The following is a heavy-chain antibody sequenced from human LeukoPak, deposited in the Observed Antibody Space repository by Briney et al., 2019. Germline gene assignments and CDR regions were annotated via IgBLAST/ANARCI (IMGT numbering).Heavy chain of an antibody. D-gene: IGHD1-14*01. CDR1: GFTCDDYA. V-gene: IGHV3-43D*03. CDR3: AKVRTDGAFDI. Sequence: PGGSLRLSCAASGFTCDDYAMHWVRQAPGKGLEWVSLISWDGGSTYYADSVKGRFTISRDNSKNSLYLQMNSLRAEDTALYYCAKVRTDGAFDIWGQGTMVTVSS. CDR2: ISWDGGST. J-gene: IGHJ3*02.